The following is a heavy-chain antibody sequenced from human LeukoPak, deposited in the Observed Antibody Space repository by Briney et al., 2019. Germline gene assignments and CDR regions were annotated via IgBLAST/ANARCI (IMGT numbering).Heavy chain of an antibody. CDR1: GFTFSTYR. J-gene: IGHJ4*02. V-gene: IGHV3-21*04. CDR3: AREYGSGSYHTR. Sequence: GGSLRLSCAASGFTFSTYRMNWVRQAPGKGLEWVSSISSSSSYIYYADSVKGRFTISRDNAKSSLYLQMNSLRAEDTAVYYCAREYGSGSYHTRWGQGTLVTVSS. CDR2: ISSSSSYI. D-gene: IGHD3-10*01.